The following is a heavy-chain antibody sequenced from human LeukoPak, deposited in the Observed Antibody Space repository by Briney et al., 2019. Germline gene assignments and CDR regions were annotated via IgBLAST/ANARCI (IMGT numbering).Heavy chain of an antibody. CDR3: ARVPPHSGSYYKGNDY. CDR2: ISAYNGNT. Sequence: ASVKVSCKASGYTFTSYGISWVRQAPGQGLEWMGWISAYNGNTNYAQKLQGRVTMTTDTSTSTAYMELRSPRSDDTAVYYCARVPPHSGSYYKGNDYWGQGTLVTVSS. J-gene: IGHJ4*02. CDR1: GYTFTSYG. V-gene: IGHV1-18*01. D-gene: IGHD3-10*01.